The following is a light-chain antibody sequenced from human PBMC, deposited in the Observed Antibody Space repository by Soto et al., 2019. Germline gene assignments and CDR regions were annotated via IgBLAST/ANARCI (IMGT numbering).Light chain of an antibody. Sequence: DIQMTQSPYSQSASVGDRVTITCRASQNISSYLNWYQQKPGKAPKLLIYAASSLQSGVPSRFSGSGSGTDFTLTISSLQPEEFATYYCQRSFSSLTFGQGTKMEIK. CDR3: QRSFSSLT. CDR1: QNISSY. CDR2: AAS. V-gene: IGKV1-39*01. J-gene: IGKJ2*01.